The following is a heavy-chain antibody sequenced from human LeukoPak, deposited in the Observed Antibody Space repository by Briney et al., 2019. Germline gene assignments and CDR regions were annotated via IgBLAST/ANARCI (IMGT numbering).Heavy chain of an antibody. CDR1: GGSISSGGYY. CDR2: IYHSGST. D-gene: IGHD3-22*01. V-gene: IGHV4-30-2*01. J-gene: IGHJ3*02. CDR3: ARVSQSGYYYLGAFDI. Sequence: PSETLSLTCTVSGGSISSGGYYWSWIRQPPGKGLEWIGYIYHSGSTYYNPSLKSRVTISVDRSKNQFSLKLSSVTAADTAVYYCARVSQSGYYYLGAFDIWGQGTMVTVSS.